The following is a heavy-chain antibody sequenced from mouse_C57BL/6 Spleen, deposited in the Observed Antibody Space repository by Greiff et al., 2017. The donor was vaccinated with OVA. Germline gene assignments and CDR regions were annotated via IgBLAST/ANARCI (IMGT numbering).Heavy chain of an antibody. CDR3: ARGISTMITREFAY. Sequence: VQLQQPGAELVKPGASVKMSCKASGYTFTSYWITWVKQRPGQGLEWIGDIYPGSGSTNYNEKFKSKATLTVDTSSSTAYMQLSSLTSEDSAVYYCARGISTMITREFAYWGQGTLVTVSA. CDR2: IYPGSGST. J-gene: IGHJ3*01. CDR1: GYTFTSYW. V-gene: IGHV1-55*01. D-gene: IGHD2-4*01.